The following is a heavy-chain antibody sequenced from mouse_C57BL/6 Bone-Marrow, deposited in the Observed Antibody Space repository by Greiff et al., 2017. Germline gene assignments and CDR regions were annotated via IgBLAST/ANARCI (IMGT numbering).Heavy chain of an antibody. V-gene: IGHV1-5*01. J-gene: IGHJ2*01. Sequence: VQLQQSGTVLARPGASVKMSCKTSGYTFTSYWMHWVKQRPGQGLEWIGAIYPGNSDTSYNQKFKGKAKLPAVTSASTAYMELSSLTNEDSAVYYCTRGGIFDYWGQGTTLTVSS. CDR2: IYPGNSDT. CDR3: TRGGIFDY. CDR1: GYTFTSYW.